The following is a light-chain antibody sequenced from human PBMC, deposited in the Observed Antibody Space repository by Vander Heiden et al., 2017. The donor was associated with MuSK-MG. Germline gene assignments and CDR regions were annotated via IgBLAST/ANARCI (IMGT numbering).Light chain of an antibody. V-gene: IGLV2-14*01. CDR3: SSYTSSSTLYV. CDR2: EVS. J-gene: IGLJ1*01. CDR1: SSDVGGYNY. Sequence: QPPLPQPPPVPGSPGRSITISCTGTSSDVGGYNYVSWYQQHPGKAPKLMIYEVSNRPSGVSNRFSGSKSGNTASLTISGLQAEDEADYYCSSYTSSSTLYVFGTGTKVTVL.